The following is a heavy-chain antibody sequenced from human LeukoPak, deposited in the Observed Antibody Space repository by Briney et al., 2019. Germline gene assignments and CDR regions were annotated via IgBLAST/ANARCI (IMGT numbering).Heavy chain of an antibody. D-gene: IGHD6-6*01. CDR1: GGSIRGYY. CDR2: IYYSGST. CDR3: AKYSSSSLGSGYYFYMDV. Sequence: SETLSLTCTVSGGSIRGYYWGWVRRPPGRGLEYIGHIYYSGSTDYNPSLKGRVTMSVDTSKNQFSLNLRSVTAADTAVYYCAKYSSSSLGSGYYFYMDVWGKGTTVTVSS. J-gene: IGHJ6*03. V-gene: IGHV4-59*01.